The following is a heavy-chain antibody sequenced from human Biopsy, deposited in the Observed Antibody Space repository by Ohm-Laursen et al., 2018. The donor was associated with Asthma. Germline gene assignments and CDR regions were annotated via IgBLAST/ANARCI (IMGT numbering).Heavy chain of an antibody. Sequence: SLRLSCAASGFRFPIYGMHWVRQAPGKGLDWVAVISVDGSNKNYTDSVKGRFTISRDNSRNTLHLQMNSLRAEDTAVYYCAKDVFPGWELRRGPDYWGQGTLVTVSS. CDR2: ISVDGSNK. V-gene: IGHV3-30*18. CDR3: AKDVFPGWELRRGPDY. D-gene: IGHD1-26*01. CDR1: GFRFPIYG. J-gene: IGHJ4*02.